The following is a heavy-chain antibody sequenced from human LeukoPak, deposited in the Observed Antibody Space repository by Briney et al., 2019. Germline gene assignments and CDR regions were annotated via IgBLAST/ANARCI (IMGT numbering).Heavy chain of an antibody. Sequence: PGGSLRLSCAVSGFTFSTYAIHWVRQAPGKGLEWVANIKQDGSEKYYVDSVKGRFTISRDNAKNSLYLQMNSLRAEDTAVYYCARDFSSWGFWGQGTLVTVSS. CDR3: ARDFSSWGF. V-gene: IGHV3-7*01. D-gene: IGHD6-6*01. CDR1: GFTFSTYA. J-gene: IGHJ4*02. CDR2: IKQDGSEK.